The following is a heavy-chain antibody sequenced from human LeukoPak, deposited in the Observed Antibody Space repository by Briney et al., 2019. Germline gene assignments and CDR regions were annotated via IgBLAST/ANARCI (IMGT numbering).Heavy chain of an antibody. J-gene: IGHJ6*02. CDR2: IYYSGST. D-gene: IGHD2-15*01. CDR3: ARGRCSGGSCYRYYYYGMDV. V-gene: IGHV4-39*01. Sequence: PSETLSLTCTVSGGPISSSSYYWGWIRQPPGKGLEWIGSIYYSGSTYYNPSLKSRVTISVDTSKNQFSLKLSSVTAADTAVYYCARGRCSGGSCYRYYYYGMDVWGQGTTVTVSS. CDR1: GGPISSSSYY.